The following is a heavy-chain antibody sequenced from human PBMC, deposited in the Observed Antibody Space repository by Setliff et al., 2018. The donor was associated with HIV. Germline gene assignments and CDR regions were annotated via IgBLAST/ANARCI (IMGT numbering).Heavy chain of an antibody. V-gene: IGHV1-2*02. CDR2: INPNSGGT. Sequence: ASVKVSCKASGYSFTDYYIHWVRQAPGQGLEWMGWINPNSGGTTYAQKFQGRVTMTRDTSISTAYIELSRLRSDDTAVYYCAQGAIRDSGSHITTRWGQGTLVTVSS. D-gene: IGHD3-10*01. CDR1: GYSFTDYY. CDR3: AQGAIRDSGSHITTR. J-gene: IGHJ4*02.